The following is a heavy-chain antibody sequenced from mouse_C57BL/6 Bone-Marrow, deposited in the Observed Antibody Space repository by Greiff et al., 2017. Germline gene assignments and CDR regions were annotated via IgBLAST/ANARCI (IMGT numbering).Heavy chain of an antibody. CDR2: ISDGGSYT. D-gene: IGHD4-1*01. CDR1: GFTFSSYA. J-gene: IGHJ2*01. Sequence: EVKLMESGGGLVKPGGSLKLSCAASGFTFSSYAMSWVRQTPEKRLEWVATISDGGSYTYYPDNVKGRFTISRENAKNNLYLQMSHLKSEDTAMYYCARALGNYFDYWGQGTTLTVSS. CDR3: ARALGNYFDY. V-gene: IGHV5-4*03.